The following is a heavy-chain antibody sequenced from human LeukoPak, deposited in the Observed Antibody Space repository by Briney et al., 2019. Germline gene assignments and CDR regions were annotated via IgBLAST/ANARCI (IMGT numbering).Heavy chain of an antibody. J-gene: IGHJ4*02. V-gene: IGHV3-23*01. CDR2: ISGGGGSI. Sequence: GGSLRLSCAVSGFTFSSYAMSWVRQAPGKGLEGVSGISGGGGSIHYADSVKGRFTISRDNSMNTLYLQMNSLRGEDTAVYYCARYRSVTTGKRFFDYWGQGTLVTVSS. CDR3: ARYRSVTTGKRFFDY. D-gene: IGHD4-17*01. CDR1: GFTFSSYA.